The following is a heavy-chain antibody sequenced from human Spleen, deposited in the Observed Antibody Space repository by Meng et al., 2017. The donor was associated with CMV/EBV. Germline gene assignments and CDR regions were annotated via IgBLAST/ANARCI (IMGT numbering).Heavy chain of an antibody. V-gene: IGHV3-30*18. CDR3: AKRNLWHFDY. CDR2: ISSDGRNT. CDR1: GFDFSAYG. D-gene: IGHD2/OR15-2a*01. Sequence: LRLSCAASGFDFSAYGMVWVRQAPGKGLEWVALISSDGRNTNYADSVKGRFTISRDNSVVYLQMSSLRSDDTAVYYCAKRNLWHFDYWGQGTLVTVSS. J-gene: IGHJ4*02.